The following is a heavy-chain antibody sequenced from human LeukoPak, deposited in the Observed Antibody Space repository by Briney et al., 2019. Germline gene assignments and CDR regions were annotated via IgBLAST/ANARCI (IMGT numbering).Heavy chain of an antibody. CDR3: ARAKHSPNYFYGMDV. J-gene: IGHJ6*02. V-gene: IGHV4-39*01. CDR2: IYYSGST. CDR1: GVSISSSSYY. Sequence: SETLSLTCTVSGVSISSSSYYWGWIRQPPGKGLEWIGSIYYSGSTYYNPSLKSRVTISVDTSKNQFSLKLSSVTAADTAAYYCARAKHSPNYFYGMDVWGQGTTVTVSS. D-gene: IGHD2-21*01.